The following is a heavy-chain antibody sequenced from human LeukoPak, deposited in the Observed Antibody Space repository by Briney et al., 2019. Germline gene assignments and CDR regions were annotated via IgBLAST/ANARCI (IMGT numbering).Heavy chain of an antibody. Sequence: PGGSLRLSCAASGFTFSSHMNWVRQAPGKGLEWVSSISSTSSYIYYADSVKGRFTISRDNSKNTVYLQMNSLRDEDTAVYYCARNVGYWGQGTLVTVSS. CDR3: ARNVGY. D-gene: IGHD1-26*01. J-gene: IGHJ4*02. V-gene: IGHV3-21*04. CDR2: ISSTSSYI. CDR1: GFTFSSH.